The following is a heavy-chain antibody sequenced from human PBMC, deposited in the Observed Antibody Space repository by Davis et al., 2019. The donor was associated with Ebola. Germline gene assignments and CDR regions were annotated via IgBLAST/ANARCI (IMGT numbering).Heavy chain of an antibody. J-gene: IGHJ5*02. V-gene: IGHV3-48*02. CDR1: GFTFSGSA. CDR3: ARGYNWFDP. CDR2: ISSSSSTI. Sequence: PGGSLRLSCAASGFTFSGSAMHWVRQAPGKGLEWVSYISSSSSTIYYADSVKGRFTISRDNAKNSLYLQMNSLRDEDTAVYYCARGYNWFDPWGQGTLVTVSS.